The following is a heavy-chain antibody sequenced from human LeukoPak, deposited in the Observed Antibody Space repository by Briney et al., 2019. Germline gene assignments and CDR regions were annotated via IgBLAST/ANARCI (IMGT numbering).Heavy chain of an antibody. CDR3: ARGRSNYDILTD. CDR1: GFIFSSYS. J-gene: IGHJ4*02. Sequence: GGSLRLSCAASGFIFSSYSMNWVRQAPGKGLEWVSSISSSSSYIYYADSVKGRFTISRDNAKNSLYLQMNSLRAEDTAVYYCARGRSNYDILTDWGQGTLVTVSS. D-gene: IGHD3-9*01. CDR2: ISSSSSYI. V-gene: IGHV3-21*01.